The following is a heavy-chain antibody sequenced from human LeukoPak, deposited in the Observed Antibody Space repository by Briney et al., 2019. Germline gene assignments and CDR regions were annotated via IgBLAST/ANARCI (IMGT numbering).Heavy chain of an antibody. CDR2: ISAYNGNT. D-gene: IGHD6-19*01. V-gene: IGHV1-18*01. CDR3: ARDLVDSSGWDLGKNY. J-gene: IGHJ4*02. Sequence: ASVKVSCKASGYTFTSYGISWVRQAPGQGLEWMGWISAYNGNTNYAQKLQGRVTMTTDTSTSTAYMELRSLRSDDTAVYYCARDLVDSSGWDLGKNYWGQGTLVTVSS. CDR1: GYTFTSYG.